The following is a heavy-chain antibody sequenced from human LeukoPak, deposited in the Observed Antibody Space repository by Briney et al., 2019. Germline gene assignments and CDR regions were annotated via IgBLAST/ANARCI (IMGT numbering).Heavy chain of an antibody. V-gene: IGHV4-59*01. Sequence: SETLSLTCTVSGGSISSYYWSWIRQPPGKGLDWIGYIYYSGSTNYNPSLKSRVTISVDTSKNQFSLKLSSVTAADTAVYYCARGRLWFGEMKSYYFDYWGQGTLVTVSS. J-gene: IGHJ4*02. CDR1: GGSISSYY. D-gene: IGHD3-10*01. CDR2: IYYSGST. CDR3: ARGRLWFGEMKSYYFDY.